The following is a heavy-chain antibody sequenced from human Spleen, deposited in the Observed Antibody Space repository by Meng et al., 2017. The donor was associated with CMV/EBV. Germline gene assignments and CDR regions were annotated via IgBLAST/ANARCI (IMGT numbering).Heavy chain of an antibody. CDR1: GGSFSGYY. V-gene: IGHV4-34*01. J-gene: IGHJ4*02. CDR3: TRRRITIFGVVIIPVYYFDY. Sequence: GSLRLSCAVYGGSFSGYYWSWIRQPPGKGLEWIGEINHSGSTNYNPSLKSRVTISVDTSKNQFSLKLSSVTAADTAVYYCTRRRITIFGVVIIPVYYFDYWGQGTLVTVSS. CDR2: INHSGST. D-gene: IGHD3-3*01.